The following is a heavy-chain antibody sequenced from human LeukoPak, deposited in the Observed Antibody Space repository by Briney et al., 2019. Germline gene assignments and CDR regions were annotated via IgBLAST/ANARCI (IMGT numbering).Heavy chain of an antibody. CDR3: ARVDEGGYYYYGMDV. D-gene: IGHD3-16*01. CDR2: IYSSGST. CDR1: AGSISSYY. V-gene: IGHV4-59*01. J-gene: IGHJ6*02. Sequence: PSETLSLTCTVSAGSISSYYWSWIRQPPGKGLEWIWYIYSSGSTNYNPSLKSRVTISVDTSKNQFSLKLSSVTAADTAVYYCARVDEGGYYYYGMDVWGQGTTVTVSS.